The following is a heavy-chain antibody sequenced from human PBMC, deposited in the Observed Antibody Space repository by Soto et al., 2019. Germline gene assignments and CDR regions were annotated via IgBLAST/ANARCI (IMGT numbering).Heavy chain of an antibody. V-gene: IGHV1-8*01. D-gene: IGHD3-22*01. CDR1: GYTFTSYD. CDR3: ARELHPTYYYDGSGYPGNGMDF. Sequence: GASVKVSCKASGYTFTSYDLNWVRQDTGQELEWMGWMNPNRGNTGYAQKFQGRDTRTRNTTISKDYIELSSQRSEDPAVYYCARELHPTYYYDGSGYPGNGMDFWGQGTTVTVSS. J-gene: IGHJ6*02. CDR2: MNPNRGNT.